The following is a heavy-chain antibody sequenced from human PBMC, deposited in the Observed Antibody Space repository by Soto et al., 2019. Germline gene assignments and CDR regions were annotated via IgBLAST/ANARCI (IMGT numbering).Heavy chain of an antibody. Sequence: GGSLRLSCAASRFTFSNYAISWVRQAPGKGLEWVSGISSTGGSTYYADSVKGRFTISRDNSKNTLDLQMSSLRAEDTAIYYCARAHDYDFWSGFLFYGMDVWGQGTTVTVSS. J-gene: IGHJ6*02. CDR2: ISSTGGST. V-gene: IGHV3-23*01. CDR3: ARAHDYDFWSGFLFYGMDV. CDR1: RFTFSNYA. D-gene: IGHD3-3*01.